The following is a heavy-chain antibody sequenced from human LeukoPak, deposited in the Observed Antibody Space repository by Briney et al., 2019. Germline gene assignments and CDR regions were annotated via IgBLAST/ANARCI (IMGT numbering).Heavy chain of an antibody. CDR2: IYTSGGT. Sequence: SETLSLTCTVFGDSISSYYWSWIRQPPGKGLEWIGYIYTSGGTNYIPSLKGRVTISIDTSENQFSLKLSSVTAADSAVYYCARLTRLSTSPDRYYLDYWGQGTLVTVSS. D-gene: IGHD6-6*01. V-gene: IGHV4-4*09. CDR1: GDSISSYY. J-gene: IGHJ4*02. CDR3: ARLTRLSTSPDRYYLDY.